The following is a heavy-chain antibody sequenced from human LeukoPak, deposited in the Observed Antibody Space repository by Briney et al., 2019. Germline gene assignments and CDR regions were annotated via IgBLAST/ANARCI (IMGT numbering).Heavy chain of an antibody. CDR3: AKGGGTGYSSSWYSN. CDR1: GFTFSTYG. J-gene: IGHJ4*02. V-gene: IGHV3-30*18. D-gene: IGHD6-13*01. Sequence: GGSLRLSCAASGFTFSTYGMHWVRQAPGKGLEWVAVISFDANNKFYADSVKGRFTISRDNSKNTLYLQMNSLRPEDTAVYYCAKGGGTGYSSSWYSNWGQGTLVTVSS. CDR2: ISFDANNK.